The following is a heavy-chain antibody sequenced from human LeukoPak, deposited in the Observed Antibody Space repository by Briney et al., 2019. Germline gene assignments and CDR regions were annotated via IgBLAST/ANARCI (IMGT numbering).Heavy chain of an antibody. Sequence: SETLSLTCAVYGGSFSGYYWSWIRQPPGKGLGWIGEINHSGSTNYNPSLKSRVTISVDTSKNQFSLKLSSVTAADTAVYYCASWAYGMDVWGQGTTVTVSS. CDR3: ASWAYGMDV. V-gene: IGHV4-34*01. D-gene: IGHD3-16*01. CDR2: INHSGST. J-gene: IGHJ6*02. CDR1: GGSFSGYY.